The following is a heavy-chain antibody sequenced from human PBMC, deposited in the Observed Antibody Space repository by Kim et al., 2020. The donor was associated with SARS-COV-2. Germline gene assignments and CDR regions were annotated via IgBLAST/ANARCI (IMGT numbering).Heavy chain of an antibody. V-gene: IGHV3-33*01. D-gene: IGHD6-19*01. CDR1: GFTFSSSG. CDR3: ARDGIAVAGTVYYYYGMGV. Sequence: GGSLRLSCAASGFTFSSSGMHWVRQAPGKGLEWVAVIWYDGSNKYYADSATGRFTISRDNSKNTLYLQMHSLRAEDTAVYYCARDGIAVAGTVYYYYGMGVWGQGTTVTVSS. J-gene: IGHJ6*02. CDR2: IWYDGSNK.